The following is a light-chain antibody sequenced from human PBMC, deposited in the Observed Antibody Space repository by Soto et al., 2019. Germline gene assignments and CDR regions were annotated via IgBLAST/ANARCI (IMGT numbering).Light chain of an antibody. J-gene: IGLJ1*01. CDR3: CSLTTSHTSA. CDR1: ISDIGHYDY. CDR2: HVT. V-gene: IGLV2-14*03. Sequence: QSLLTQPPSVSGSPGQSIPIACTGTISDIGHYDYVSWYQQHPGKAPKLMIYHVTYRPSGVSNRYSGSKSGNSASLTISGLQADDEADYYCCSLTTSHTSAFGSGTKVTVL.